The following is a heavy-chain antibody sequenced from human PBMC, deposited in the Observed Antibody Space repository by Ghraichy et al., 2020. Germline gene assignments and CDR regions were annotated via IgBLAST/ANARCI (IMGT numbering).Heavy chain of an antibody. Sequence: GGSLRLSCAASGFTFSSYSMNWVRQAPGKGLEWVSYISSSSTIYYADSVKGRFTISRDNAKNSLYLQMNSLRDEDTAVYYCARDGYSYGYALDYWGQGTLVTVSS. CDR1: GFTFSSYS. CDR2: ISSSSTI. J-gene: IGHJ4*02. D-gene: IGHD5-18*01. CDR3: ARDGYSYGYALDY. V-gene: IGHV3-48*02.